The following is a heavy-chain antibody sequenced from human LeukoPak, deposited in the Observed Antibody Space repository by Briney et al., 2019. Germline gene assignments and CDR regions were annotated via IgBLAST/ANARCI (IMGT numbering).Heavy chain of an antibody. J-gene: IGHJ5*02. V-gene: IGHV3-21*01. CDR3: ARDFLRGAST. Sequence: PGGSLRLSCAASGFTFSTYGMNWVRQAPGKGLEWVSSISSSGLIYYTDSVKGRFTTSRDNAKNSLYLQMNSLRDEDSAVYFCARDFLRGASTWGRGTLVTVSS. CDR2: ISSSGLI. D-gene: IGHD3-10*01. CDR1: GFTFSTYG.